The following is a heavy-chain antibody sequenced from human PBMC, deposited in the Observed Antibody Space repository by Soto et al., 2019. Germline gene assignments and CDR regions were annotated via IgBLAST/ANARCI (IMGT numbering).Heavy chain of an antibody. CDR2: IKQDESAK. J-gene: IGHJ4*02. Sequence: EVQLVESGGGLVQPGGSLRISCKGSGFSFSSYWMSWVRQAPGKGLEWVASIKQDESAKYYVDFVKGRFTISRDNVDDSVFLHMNSLRAEDTVVYFCVRDVGFDYVNWCQGTLVIVSS. CDR1: GFSFSSYW. CDR3: VRDVGFDYVN. D-gene: IGHD3-16*01. V-gene: IGHV3-7*01.